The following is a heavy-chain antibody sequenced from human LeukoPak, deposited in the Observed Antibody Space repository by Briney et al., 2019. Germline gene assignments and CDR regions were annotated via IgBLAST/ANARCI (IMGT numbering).Heavy chain of an antibody. CDR3: ARVYWGGSSGNHYYYMDV. J-gene: IGHJ6*03. CDR1: GGSISSGDYY. V-gene: IGHV4-61*02. Sequence: SQTLSLTCTVSGGSISSGDYYWSWIRQPAGKGLEWVGRIYSSGTTNYNPSLNGRVTMSVDTSKNQFSLKLTSVTAADTAMYYCARVYWGGSSGNHYYYMDVWGKGITVTVSS. CDR2: IYSSGTT. D-gene: IGHD3-10*01.